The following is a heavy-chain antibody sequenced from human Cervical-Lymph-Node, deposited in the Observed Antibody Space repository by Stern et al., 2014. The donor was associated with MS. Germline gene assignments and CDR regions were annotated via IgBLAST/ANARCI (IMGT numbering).Heavy chain of an antibody. J-gene: IGHJ4*02. CDR2: INRDVTTI. V-gene: IGHV3-74*02. D-gene: IGHD3-10*01. CDR3: TKDTYGPEDY. CDR1: GFTFRNYW. Sequence: EVQLVESGGGLVQPGGSLRLSCVASGFTFRNYWMHWVRQGPGQGLVWVARINRDVTTITHADSVKGRFTISRDNAKNTLYLQMNSLRVEDTAVYYCTKDTYGPEDYWGQGTSVTVSS.